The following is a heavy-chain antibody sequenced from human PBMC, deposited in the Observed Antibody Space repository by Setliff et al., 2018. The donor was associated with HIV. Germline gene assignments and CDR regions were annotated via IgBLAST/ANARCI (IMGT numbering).Heavy chain of an antibody. CDR2: IYTSGST. Sequence: PSETLSLTCTVSGGSISSYYWSWIRQPAGKGLEWIGRIYTSGSTNYNPSLKSRVTMSVDTSKNQFSLKLSSVTAADTAVYYCASRYDFWSGYEARNWFDPWGQGTLVTVSS. CDR1: GGSISSYY. CDR3: ASRYDFWSGYEARNWFDP. D-gene: IGHD3-3*01. V-gene: IGHV4-4*07. J-gene: IGHJ5*02.